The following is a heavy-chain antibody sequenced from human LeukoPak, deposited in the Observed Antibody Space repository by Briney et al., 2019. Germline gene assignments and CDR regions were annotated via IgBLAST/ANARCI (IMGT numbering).Heavy chain of an antibody. V-gene: IGHV4-4*09. CDR3: ARARGYSGYDLYYDSSGYDYFDY. J-gene: IGHJ4*02. D-gene: IGHD5-12*01. CDR1: GGSISSYY. CDR2: IYTSGGT. Sequence: SETLSLTCTVSGGSISSYYWSWIRQPPGKGLEWIGYIYTSGGTNYNPSLKSRVIISVDTSKNQFSLKLSSVTAADTAVYYCARARGYSGYDLYYDSSGYDYFDYWGQGTLVTVSS.